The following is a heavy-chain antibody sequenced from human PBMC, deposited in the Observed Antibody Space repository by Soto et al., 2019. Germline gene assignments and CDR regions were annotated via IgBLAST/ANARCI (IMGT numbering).Heavy chain of an antibody. CDR2: ISSDEKIK. J-gene: IGHJ4*02. CDR1: GFIFSNFG. V-gene: IGHV3-33*01. D-gene: IGHD6-6*01. Sequence: GSLRLSCVASGFIFSNFGMHWVRQAPGKGLEWVAVISSDEKIKQYADSVRGRFAISRDNSKNTLYLQMTSLRAEDTAIYYCARGLRSVLDYWGQGTLVTVSS. CDR3: ARGLRSVLDY.